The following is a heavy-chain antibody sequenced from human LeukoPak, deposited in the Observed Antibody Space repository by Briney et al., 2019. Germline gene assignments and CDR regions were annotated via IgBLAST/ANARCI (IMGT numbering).Heavy chain of an antibody. Sequence: PGRSLRLSCAASGFTFSSYAMHWVRQAPGKGLEGVAVISYDGSNKYYADSVKGRFTISRDNSKNTLYLQMISLRAEDTAVYYCARAPGMRPVPDDAFDIWGQGTMVTVSS. CDR3: ARAPGMRPVPDDAFDI. J-gene: IGHJ3*02. CDR2: ISYDGSNK. V-gene: IGHV3-30*04. CDR1: GFTFSSYA. D-gene: IGHD1-14*01.